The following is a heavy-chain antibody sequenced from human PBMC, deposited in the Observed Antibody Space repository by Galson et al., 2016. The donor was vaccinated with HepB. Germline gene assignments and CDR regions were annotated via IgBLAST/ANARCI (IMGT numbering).Heavy chain of an antibody. Sequence: SLRLSCAASGFTFSSFDMHWVRQAPGKGLEWVAVISYDGIKKNYSDSVKGRCTISRDNSKNPQYLQMNSLRAEDMDVYYCARAREYSYGDYYLYYWGQGTLVTVSS. D-gene: IGHD5-18*01. CDR1: GFTFSSFD. J-gene: IGHJ4*01. CDR3: ARAREYSYGDYYLYY. CDR2: ISYDGIKK. V-gene: IGHV3-30-3*01.